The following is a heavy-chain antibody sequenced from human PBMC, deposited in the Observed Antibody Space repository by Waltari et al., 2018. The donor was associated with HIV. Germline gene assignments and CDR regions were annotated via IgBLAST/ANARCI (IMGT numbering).Heavy chain of an antibody. Sequence: QVQLVQSGAEVKKPGASLTLSCTASAYTSTSSGISSARQAPGQGLEWMGWISACDGNRNYAQKRQGRVTMATDTSTSTAYMELRSLGSDDTAVDYCARGKRVGAAGNYTWLDPWGQGTLVTVSS. CDR3: ARGKRVGAAGNYTWLDP. D-gene: IGHD6-13*01. CDR2: ISACDGNR. CDR1: AYTSTSSG. J-gene: IGHJ5*02. V-gene: IGHV1-18*01.